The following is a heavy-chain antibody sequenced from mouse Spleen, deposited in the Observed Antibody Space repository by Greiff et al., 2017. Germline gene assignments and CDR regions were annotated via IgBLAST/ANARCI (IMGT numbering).Heavy chain of an antibody. J-gene: IGHJ3*01. Sequence: EVKLVESGGGLVKPGGSLKLSCAASGFTFSSYAMSWVRQTPEKRLEWVATISSGGSYTYYPDSVKGRFTISRDNAKNTLYLQMSSLRSEDTAMYYCASEGDGAYWGQGTLVTVSA. V-gene: IGHV5-9-1*01. CDR3: ASEGDGAY. CDR1: GFTFSSYA. CDR2: ISSGGSYT. D-gene: IGHD3-3*01.